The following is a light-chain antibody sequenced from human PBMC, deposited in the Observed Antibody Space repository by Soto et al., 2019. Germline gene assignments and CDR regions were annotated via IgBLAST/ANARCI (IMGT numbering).Light chain of an antibody. CDR3: QQSHSTPLT. J-gene: IGKJ4*01. CDR2: AAS. Sequence: IQMTQSPSALSASVGDRVTITCLASQSISSWLGWYQQKPGKAPKLLIYAASSLQSGVPSRFSGSGSGTEFTLTISSLQPEDFATYSCQQSHSTPLTFGGGTKVDIK. V-gene: IGKV1-39*01. CDR1: QSISSW.